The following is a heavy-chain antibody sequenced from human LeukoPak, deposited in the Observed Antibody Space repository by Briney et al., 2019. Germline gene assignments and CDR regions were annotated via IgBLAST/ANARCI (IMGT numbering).Heavy chain of an antibody. V-gene: IGHV4-31*03. D-gene: IGHD5-12*01. CDR3: ARSQDGYEIH. CDR2: IYYSGST. J-gene: IGHJ4*02. CDR1: GGSISSGGYY. Sequence: SQTLSLTCTVSGGSISSGGYYWSWIRQHLGKGLEWIGYIYYSGSTYYNPSLKSRVTISVDTSKNQFSLKLSSVTAADTAVYYCARSQDGYEIHWGQGTLVTVSS.